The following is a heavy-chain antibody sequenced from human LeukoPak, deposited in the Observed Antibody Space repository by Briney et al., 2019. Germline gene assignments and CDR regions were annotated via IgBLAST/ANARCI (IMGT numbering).Heavy chain of an antibody. CDR3: ARHLLGTYSSGWYGYYYYYMDV. CDR2: IYPGDSDT. J-gene: IGHJ6*03. D-gene: IGHD6-13*01. Sequence: GESLKISCKGSGYSFTSYWIGWVRQLPGKGLEWRGIIYPGDSDTRFRPSFQGQVTISADTPIRAAYLQWSGLKAWGTAMHYCARHLLGTYSSGWYGYYYYYMDVWGKGTTVTISS. V-gene: IGHV5-51*01. CDR1: GYSFTSYW.